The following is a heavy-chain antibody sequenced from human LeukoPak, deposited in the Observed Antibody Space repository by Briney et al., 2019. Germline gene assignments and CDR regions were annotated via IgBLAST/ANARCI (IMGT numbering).Heavy chain of an antibody. CDR1: GGSTSRVTYD. CDR3: AAIGAYGDYVWVIHAN. V-gene: IGHV4-31*03. Sequence: SQTLSLTCRVSGGSTSRVTYDSSWIRQHPGKGLEWIGYIYYSGSTYYNPSLKSRVTISVDTSKNQFSLKLSSVTAADTAVYYCAAIGAYGDYVWVIHANWGQGTLVTVSS. J-gene: IGHJ4*02. CDR2: IYYSGST. D-gene: IGHD3-16*01.